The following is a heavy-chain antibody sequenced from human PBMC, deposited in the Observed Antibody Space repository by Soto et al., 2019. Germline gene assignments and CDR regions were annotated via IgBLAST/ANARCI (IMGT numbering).Heavy chain of an antibody. CDR2: ISAYNGNT. V-gene: IGHV1-18*01. CDR3: ARVGPLGYYDSSGYSDY. D-gene: IGHD3-22*01. CDR1: GYTFTSYG. Sequence: ASVKVSCKASGYTFTSYGISWVRQAPGQGLEWMGWISAYNGNTNYAQKLQGRVTMTTDTSTSTAYMELRSLRSDDTAVYYCARVGPLGYYDSSGYSDYWGQGTLVTVSS. J-gene: IGHJ4*02.